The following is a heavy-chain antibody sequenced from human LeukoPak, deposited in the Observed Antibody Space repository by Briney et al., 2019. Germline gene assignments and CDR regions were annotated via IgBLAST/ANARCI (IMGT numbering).Heavy chain of an antibody. Sequence: GGSLRLSCAASGFTFSDYYMSWIRQAPGKGLEWVSYISSSGSTIYYADSVKDRFTISRDNAKNSLYLQMNSLRAEDTAVYYCARDDLIYCSSTSCYQGYYYYYGMDVRGQGTTVTVSS. CDR2: ISSSGSTI. CDR3: ARDDLIYCSSTSCYQGYYYYYGMDV. D-gene: IGHD2-2*01. V-gene: IGHV3-11*01. CDR1: GFTFSDYY. J-gene: IGHJ6*02.